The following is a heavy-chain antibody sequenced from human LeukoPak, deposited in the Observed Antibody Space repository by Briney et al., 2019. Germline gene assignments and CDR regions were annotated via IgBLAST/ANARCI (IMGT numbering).Heavy chain of an antibody. Sequence: PGGSLRLSCAASGFSFGDYSMTWVRQAPGKGLEWVSYIRSDSSAIYYADSVKGRFTISRDNAKKSLYLQMNSLRAEDTAVYYCASREGYYYDRSGIAPGIWGQGTLVTVSS. CDR3: ASREGYYYDRSGIAPGI. J-gene: IGHJ4*02. CDR1: GFSFGDYS. V-gene: IGHV3-48*01. CDR2: IRSDSSAI. D-gene: IGHD3-22*01.